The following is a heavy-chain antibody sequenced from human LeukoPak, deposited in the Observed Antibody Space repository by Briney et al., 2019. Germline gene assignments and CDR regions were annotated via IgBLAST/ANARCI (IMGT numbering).Heavy chain of an antibody. V-gene: IGHV4-59*08. D-gene: IGHD2/OR15-2a*01. CDR1: GASITIYY. J-gene: IGHJ4*02. CDR2: IHYSGST. CDR3: ARLDGNWNYFDY. Sequence: SETLSLTCSVSGASITIYYWSWIRQPPGKGLEWIAYIHYSGSTSYNPSLKSRLTISLDTSKNQFSLKLSSVTAADTAVYHCARLDGNWNYFDYWGQGTLVTVSS.